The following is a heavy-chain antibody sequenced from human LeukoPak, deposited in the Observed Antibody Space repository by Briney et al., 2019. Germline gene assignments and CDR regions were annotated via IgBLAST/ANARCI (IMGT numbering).Heavy chain of an antibody. CDR3: ARDQERNAVAGTLGY. J-gene: IGHJ4*02. D-gene: IGHD6-19*01. V-gene: IGHV3-21*01. Sequence: GGSLGLSCAASGFTFSSYSMNWVRQAPGKGLEWVSSISSSSSYIYYADSVKGRFTISRDNAKNSLYLQMNSLRAEDTAVYYCARDQERNAVAGTLGYWGQGTLVTVSS. CDR1: GFTFSSYS. CDR2: ISSSSSYI.